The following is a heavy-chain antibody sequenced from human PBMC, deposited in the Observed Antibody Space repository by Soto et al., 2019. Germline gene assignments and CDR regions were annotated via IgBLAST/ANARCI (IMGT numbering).Heavy chain of an antibody. CDR2: IYYSGST. J-gene: IGHJ6*02. CDR1: GGSVNSGGYH. D-gene: IGHD1-20*01. Sequence: PSETLSLTCTVSGGSVNSGGYHWSWIRQHPGKGLEWIGDIYYSGSTYYNPSLKSRVTISIDTSTNHFSLHLSALTAADTAVYYSARDPITKWNYYGMDVWGQGTTVTVSS. CDR3: ARDPITKWNYYGMDV. V-gene: IGHV4-31*03.